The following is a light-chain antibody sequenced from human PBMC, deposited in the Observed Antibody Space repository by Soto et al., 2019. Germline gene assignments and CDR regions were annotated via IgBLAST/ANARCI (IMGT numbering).Light chain of an antibody. CDR2: GAS. CDR1: QSVSSSY. CDR3: QQYGSSRCT. V-gene: IGKV3-20*01. Sequence: EIELTQSPGTLSLSPGERATLSCRASQSVSSSYLAWYQQKPGQAPRLLIYGASSRATGIPDRFSGRGSGTDFTLTISRLEPEDVAEYYCQQYGSSRCTFGPGTKVDIK. J-gene: IGKJ3*01.